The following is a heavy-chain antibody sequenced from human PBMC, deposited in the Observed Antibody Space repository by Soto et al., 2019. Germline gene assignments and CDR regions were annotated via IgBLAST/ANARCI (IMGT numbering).Heavy chain of an antibody. CDR2: IYYSGST. CDR3: ARHGPDYGDYYYYGMDV. Sequence: SETLSLTCTVSGGSISSYYWSWIRQPPGKGLEWIGYIYYSGSTNYNPSLKSRVTISVDTSKNQFSLKLSSVTAADTAVYYCARHGPDYGDYYYYGMDVWGQGTTVTVSS. V-gene: IGHV4-59*08. D-gene: IGHD4-17*01. J-gene: IGHJ6*02. CDR1: GGSISSYY.